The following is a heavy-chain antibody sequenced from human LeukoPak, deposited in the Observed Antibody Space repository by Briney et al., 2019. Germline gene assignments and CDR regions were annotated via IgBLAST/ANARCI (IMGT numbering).Heavy chain of an antibody. CDR2: IYYTGRT. Sequence: TSETLSLTCTVSGGPINDYYWSWIRQSPGKGLEWIGYIYYTGRTKYNPSVQSRVTISVDTSKNQFSLNLRSVTSADTAVYFCTRVSIHGDSDYWGQGTLVTVSS. J-gene: IGHJ4*02. V-gene: IGHV4-59*01. CDR1: GGPINDYY. CDR3: TRVSIHGDSDY.